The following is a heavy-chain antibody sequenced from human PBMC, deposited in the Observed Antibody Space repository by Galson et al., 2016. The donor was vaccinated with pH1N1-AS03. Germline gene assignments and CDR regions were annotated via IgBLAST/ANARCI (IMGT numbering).Heavy chain of an antibody. CDR3: ARGWRENSFGM. D-gene: IGHD2/OR15-2a*01. CDR2: ISTSGTTI. CDR1: GFSFSDYS. Sequence: SLRLSCAASGFSFSDYSMDWVRQTPGRGLEWLSFISTSGTTIYYADSVKGRFTISRDNAKNSLYLQMNSLRAEDTAVYYCARGWRENSFGMWGQGTMVTVSS. J-gene: IGHJ3*02. V-gene: IGHV3-48*04.